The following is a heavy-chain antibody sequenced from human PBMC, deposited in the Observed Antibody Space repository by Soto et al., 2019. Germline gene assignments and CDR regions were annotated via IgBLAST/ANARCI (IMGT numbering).Heavy chain of an antibody. CDR3: LSLSLRFTSAST. Sequence: EVQLVESGGGLVKPGGSLRLSCAGSGFTFSNAWMHWVRQAPGKGLEWVGRIKSRGDGGTADYAAPVKDRFTISRDDSKNALYLQMISLKTEDTAVYYCLSLSLRFTSASTWGQGTLVTVSS. J-gene: IGHJ5*02. V-gene: IGHV3-15*07. D-gene: IGHD3-3*01. CDR2: IKSRGDGGTA. CDR1: GFTFSNAW.